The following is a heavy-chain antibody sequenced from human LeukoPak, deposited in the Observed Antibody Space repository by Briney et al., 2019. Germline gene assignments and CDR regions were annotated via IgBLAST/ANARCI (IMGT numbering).Heavy chain of an antibody. J-gene: IGHJ4*02. V-gene: IGHV4-34*01. CDR3: ARHGSPDYYDSRPIDY. D-gene: IGHD3-22*01. Sequence: SETLSLTCAVYGGSFSGYYWSWIRQPPGKGLEWIGEINHSGSTNYNPSLKSRVTISVDTSKNHFSLKLSSVTAADTAVYYCARHGSPDYYDSRPIDYWGQGTLVTVSS. CDR2: INHSGST. CDR1: GGSFSGYY.